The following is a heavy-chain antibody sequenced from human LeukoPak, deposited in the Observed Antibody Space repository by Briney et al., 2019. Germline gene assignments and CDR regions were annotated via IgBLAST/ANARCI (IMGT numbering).Heavy chain of an antibody. V-gene: IGHV1-18*01. D-gene: IGHD3-3*01. J-gene: IGHJ6*02. CDR1: GYTFTSYG. CDR3: ARAHYDFWSGLYHYYGMDV. CDR2: ISAYNGNT. Sequence: ASVKVSCKASGYTFTSYGISWVRQAPGQGLEWMGWISAYNGNTNYAQKLQGRVTMTTDTSTSTAYMELRSLRSDDTAVYYCARAHYDFWSGLYHYYGMDVWGQGTTVTVSS.